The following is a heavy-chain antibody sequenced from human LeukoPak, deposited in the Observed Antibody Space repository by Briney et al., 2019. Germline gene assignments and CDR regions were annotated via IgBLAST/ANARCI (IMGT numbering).Heavy chain of an antibody. CDR1: GFTFSSYG. CDR2: VTYDGSEK. J-gene: IGHJ4*02. V-gene: IGHV3-30*18. Sequence: GGSLRLSCAASGFTFSSYGMHWVRQAPGKGLEWVSLVTYDGSEKYYADSVKGRFTISRDNSKNTLFLQMNSLRAEDTAVYYCAKGAWDLLLNYFVSWGQGTLVTVSS. D-gene: IGHD1-26*01. CDR3: AKGAWDLLLNYFVS.